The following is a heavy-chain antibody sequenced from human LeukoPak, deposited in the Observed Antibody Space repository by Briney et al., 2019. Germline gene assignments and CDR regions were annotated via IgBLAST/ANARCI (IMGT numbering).Heavy chain of an antibody. CDR3: ARASSTMIVVVTLFDY. J-gene: IGHJ4*02. CDR2: ISAYNGNT. V-gene: IGHV1-18*01. D-gene: IGHD3-22*01. CDR1: GYTSTSYG. Sequence: ASVKVSCKASGYTSTSYGISWVRQAPGQGLEWMGWISAYNGNTNYAQKLQGRVTMTTDTSTSTAYMELRSLRSDDAAVYYCARASSTMIVVVTLFDYWGQGTLVTVSS.